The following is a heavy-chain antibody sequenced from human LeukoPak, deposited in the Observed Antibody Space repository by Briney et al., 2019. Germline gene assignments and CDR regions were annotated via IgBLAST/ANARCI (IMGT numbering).Heavy chain of an antibody. CDR2: IIPIFGTA. CDR1: GGTFSSYA. D-gene: IGHD6-19*01. Sequence: GASVKVSCKASGGTFSSYAITWVRQAPGQGLEWMGGIIPIFGTANYAQKFQGRVTITADESTRTAYMELSSLRSEDTAVYYCARDQLGAVAGSDYWGQGTLVTVSS. V-gene: IGHV1-69*13. CDR3: ARDQLGAVAGSDY. J-gene: IGHJ4*02.